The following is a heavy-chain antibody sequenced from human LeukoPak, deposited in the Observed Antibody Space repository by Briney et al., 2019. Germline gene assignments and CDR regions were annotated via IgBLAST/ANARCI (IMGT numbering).Heavy chain of an antibody. CDR3: GISQTWATLFEA. CDR2: ISINTNT. CDR1: GIAVSGNY. D-gene: IGHD3-16*01. Sequence: GGSLRLSCAASGIAVSGNYMTWVRQTPGKGLEWVSFISINTNTFYADSVRGRFTISRDTSKNTLLLQMNSLTDEDSAMYYCGISQTWATLFEAWGKGPRVTV. J-gene: IGHJ5*02. V-gene: IGHV3-53*01.